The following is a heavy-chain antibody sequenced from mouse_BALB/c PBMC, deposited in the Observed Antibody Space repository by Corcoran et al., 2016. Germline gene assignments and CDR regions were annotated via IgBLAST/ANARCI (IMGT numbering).Heavy chain of an antibody. CDR1: GYTFTDYY. Sequence: EVQLQQSGPELVKPGASVKMSCKASGYTFTDYYMKWVKQRPGKSLEWIGDINPNNGGTSYNQKVKGKATLTVDKSSSTAYMQLNSLTSEDSAGYYCARNRYEAWFAYWGHGTLVTVSS. CDR2: INPNNGGT. J-gene: IGHJ3*01. D-gene: IGHD2-14*01. V-gene: IGHV1-26*01. CDR3: ARNRYEAWFAY.